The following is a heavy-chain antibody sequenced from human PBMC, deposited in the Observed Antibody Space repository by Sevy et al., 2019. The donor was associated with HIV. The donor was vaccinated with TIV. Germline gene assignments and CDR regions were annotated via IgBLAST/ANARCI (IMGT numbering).Heavy chain of an antibody. Sequence: GGSLRLSCTASGFTFSSYALHWVRQAPGKGLEWVAVISSDGSDKHYADSVKGRFTISRDNSKNTLYLQMNSLRPEDTAVYYCPLPFLHSGELALTYILSYYFDFWGQGTLVTVSS. CDR1: GFTFSSYA. CDR2: ISSDGSDK. CDR3: PLPFLHSGELALTYILSYYFDF. D-gene: IGHD3-16*01. J-gene: IGHJ4*02. V-gene: IGHV3-30-3*01.